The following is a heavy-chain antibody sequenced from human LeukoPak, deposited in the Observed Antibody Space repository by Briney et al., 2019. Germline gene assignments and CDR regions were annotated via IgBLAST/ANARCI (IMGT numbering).Heavy chain of an antibody. V-gene: IGHV4-30-4*01. D-gene: IGHD2-2*01. CDR3: ARGRYCSSTSCYPYYYYGMDV. CDR1: GCSISSGDYY. J-gene: IGHJ6*04. CDR2: IYYSGST. Sequence: SETLSLTCTVSGCSISSGDYYWSWIRQPPGKGLEWIGYIYYSGSTYHNPSLKSRVTISVDTSKNQFSLKLSSVTAADTAVYYCARGRYCSSTSCYPYYYYGMDVWGKGTTVTVSS.